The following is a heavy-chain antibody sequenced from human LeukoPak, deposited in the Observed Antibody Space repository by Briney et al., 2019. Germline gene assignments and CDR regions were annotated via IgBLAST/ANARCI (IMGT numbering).Heavy chain of an antibody. J-gene: IGHJ3*02. CDR3: ARDTYYYDSSGYYGDLDAFDI. CDR1: GYTFTSYG. Sequence: ASVKVSCKASGYTFTSYGISWVRQAPGQGLEWMGWISAYNGNTNYAQKLQGRVTMTTDTSTSTAYMELRSLRSDDTAVYYCARDTYYYDSSGYYGDLDAFDIWGQGTMVTVSS. CDR2: ISAYNGNT. D-gene: IGHD3-22*01. V-gene: IGHV1-18*01.